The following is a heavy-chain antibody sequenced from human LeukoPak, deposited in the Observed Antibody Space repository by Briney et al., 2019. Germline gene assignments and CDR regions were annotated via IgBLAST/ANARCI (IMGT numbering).Heavy chain of an antibody. CDR2: IYYSGST. D-gene: IGHD2-2*01. CDR3: ARLGSRAHSIRAGSRIVVEDY. J-gene: IGHJ4*02. Sequence: PSETLSLTCTVSGGSISSSRYYWGWIRQPPGKGLEWVESIYYSGSTYYNPSLKSRVTISVDTSKNQFSLKLSSVTAADTAVYYCARLGSRAHSIRAGSRIVVEDYWGQGTLVTVSS. CDR1: GGSISSSRYY. V-gene: IGHV4-39*01.